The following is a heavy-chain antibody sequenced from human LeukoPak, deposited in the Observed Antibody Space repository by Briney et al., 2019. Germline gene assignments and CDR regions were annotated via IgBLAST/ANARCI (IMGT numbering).Heavy chain of an antibody. D-gene: IGHD1-1*01. CDR1: GYTFSTYG. V-gene: IGHV1-18*01. CDR3: ARDLSSGGWTLEFDY. J-gene: IGHJ4*02. CDR2: ISAHSGNT. Sequence: ASVKVSCKTSGYTFSTYGITWVRQATGQGFQWMGWISAHSGNTKYAENFQGRISLTTDTSATTAYMELRSLTSDDTAVYYCARDLSSGGWTLEFDYWGQGSLVTVAS.